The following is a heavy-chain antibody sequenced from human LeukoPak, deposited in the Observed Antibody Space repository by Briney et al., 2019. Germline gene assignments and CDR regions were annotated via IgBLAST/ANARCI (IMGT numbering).Heavy chain of an antibody. Sequence: SETLSLTCTVSGGSISSYYWGWIRQPPGKGLEWIGSIYYSGSTYYNPSLKSRVTISVDTSKNQFSLKLSSVTAADTAVYYCARRGDSSGYLVDYWGQGTLVTVSS. CDR3: ARRGDSSGYLVDY. V-gene: IGHV4-39*01. D-gene: IGHD3-22*01. CDR2: IYYSGST. CDR1: GGSISSYY. J-gene: IGHJ4*02.